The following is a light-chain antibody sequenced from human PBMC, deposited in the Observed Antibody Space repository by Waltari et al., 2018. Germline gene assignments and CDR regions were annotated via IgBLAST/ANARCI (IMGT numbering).Light chain of an antibody. Sequence: DIQLTQSPSSLSASLGDRAIITCRASKNIDNFLNWYQQKPGRSTVLLIYAASTLQSGVPSRFSGSVSGTDFTLTIRNLQPEDFATYYCQQSYGVPISFGGGTKVEI. J-gene: IGKJ4*01. CDR2: AAS. CDR1: KNIDNF. V-gene: IGKV1-39*01. CDR3: QQSYGVPIS.